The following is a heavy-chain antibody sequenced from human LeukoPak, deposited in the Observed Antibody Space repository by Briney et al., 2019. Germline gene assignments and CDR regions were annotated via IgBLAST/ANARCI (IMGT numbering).Heavy chain of an antibody. D-gene: IGHD6-13*01. CDR2: INPNSGDT. J-gene: IGHJ6*03. V-gene: IGHV1-2*02. CDR3: ARDSSSWYSYYYYNMDV. Sequence: ASVKVSCKASGYTFTGYYMHWVRQAPGQGLEWMGWINPNSGDTNYAQKFQGRVTMTRDTSISTAYMELSRLRSDDTAVYYCARDSSSWYSYYYYNMDVWGKGTTVTVSS. CDR1: GYTFTGYY.